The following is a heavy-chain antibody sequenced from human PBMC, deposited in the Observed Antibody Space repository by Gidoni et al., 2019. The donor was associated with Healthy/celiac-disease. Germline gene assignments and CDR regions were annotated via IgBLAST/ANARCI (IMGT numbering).Heavy chain of an antibody. CDR3: ARGRHWGLVGQWLVRSGGYFQH. D-gene: IGHD6-19*01. Sequence: QVQLQQWGAGLLKPSETLSLTCAVYGGSFSGYYWSWIRQPPGKGLEWIGEINHSGSTNYNPSLKSRVTISVDTSKNQFSLKLSSVTAADTAVYYCARGRHWGLVGQWLVRSGGYFQHWGQGTLVTVSS. CDR1: GGSFSGYY. CDR2: INHSGST. J-gene: IGHJ1*01. V-gene: IGHV4-34*01.